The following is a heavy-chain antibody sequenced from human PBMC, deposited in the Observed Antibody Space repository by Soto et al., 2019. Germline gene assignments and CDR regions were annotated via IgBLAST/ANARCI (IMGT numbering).Heavy chain of an antibody. Sequence: QVQLVQSGAEVKKPGSSVKVSCKASGGTFSSYAISWVRQAPGQGLEWMGGIIPIFGTANYAQKFQGRVTITADKSTSTAYMELSSLRSEDTAVYYCARDLAYGAAAGTVPFDYWGQGTLVTVSS. J-gene: IGHJ4*02. D-gene: IGHD6-13*01. CDR2: IIPIFGTA. CDR1: GGTFSSYA. V-gene: IGHV1-69*06. CDR3: ARDLAYGAAAGTVPFDY.